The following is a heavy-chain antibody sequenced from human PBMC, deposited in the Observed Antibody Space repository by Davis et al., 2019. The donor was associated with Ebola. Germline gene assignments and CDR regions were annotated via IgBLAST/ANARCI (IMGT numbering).Heavy chain of an antibody. J-gene: IGHJ4*02. Sequence: PGGSLRLSCAASGFTFDDYAMHWVRQAPGKGLEWVSAISGRGDTTYYAASVRGRFTISRDNSKQTLYLQMNSLGAEDTAVYYCAREAPFCGGDCLDYWGQGTLVTVSS. V-gene: IGHV3-23*01. CDR2: ISGRGDTT. CDR3: AREAPFCGGDCLDY. CDR1: GFTFDDYA. D-gene: IGHD2-21*01.